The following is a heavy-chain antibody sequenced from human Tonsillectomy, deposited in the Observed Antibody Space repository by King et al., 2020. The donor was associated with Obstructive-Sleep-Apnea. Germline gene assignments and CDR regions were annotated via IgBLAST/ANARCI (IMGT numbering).Heavy chain of an antibody. Sequence: VQLVESGGGLVQPGGSLRISCEASGFTFSSHWIHWVRHVPGKGLVWVSFITGEGGTSIYADSVKGRFTISRDNARNTLYLQMNSLRVEDTGIYYCARGGAGAVDYWGQGTLVTVSS. D-gene: IGHD1-26*01. J-gene: IGHJ4*02. V-gene: IGHV3-74*01. CDR3: ARGGAGAVDY. CDR1: GFTFSSHW. CDR2: ITGEGGTS.